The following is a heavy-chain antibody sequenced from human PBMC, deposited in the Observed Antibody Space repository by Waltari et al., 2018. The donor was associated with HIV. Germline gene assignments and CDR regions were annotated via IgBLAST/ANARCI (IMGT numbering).Heavy chain of an antibody. V-gene: IGHV3-74*01. Sequence: EVQLVESGGGLVQPGGSLGLSCAASGFTFSSYWMHWVRQAPGKGLVLGSRIKRDGGSTSYADSVKGRFTISRDNAKNTLYLQMNSLRAEDTAVYYCARDPGYSGYEVAFDIWGQGTMVTVSS. CDR2: IKRDGGST. CDR1: GFTFSSYW. J-gene: IGHJ3*02. CDR3: ARDPGYSGYEVAFDI. D-gene: IGHD5-12*01.